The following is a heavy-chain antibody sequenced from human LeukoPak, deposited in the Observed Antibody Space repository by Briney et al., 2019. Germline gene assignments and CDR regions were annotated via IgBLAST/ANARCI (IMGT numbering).Heavy chain of an antibody. Sequence: GGPLRLSCAASGFTFSRYWMHWVRQAPGKGLVWDARIKNDGSTTIYADSVKGRFTISRDNTKNTLYLQMNSLRAEDTTVYYCTRTMMGSNAFDIWGQGTMVTVSS. CDR1: GFTFSRYW. J-gene: IGHJ3*02. CDR3: TRTMMGSNAFDI. V-gene: IGHV3-74*01. CDR2: IKNDGSTT. D-gene: IGHD3-22*01.